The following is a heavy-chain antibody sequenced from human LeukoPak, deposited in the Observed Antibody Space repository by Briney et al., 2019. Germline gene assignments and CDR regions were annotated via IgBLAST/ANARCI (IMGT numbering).Heavy chain of an antibody. Sequence: GRSLRLSCTASGFTFSNYALHWVRQAPGKGPEWVALIWPDGSNKDYSDSVKGRFAISRDNSKNTLYLQMSSLRAEDTAVYYCARDRYNQYFDYWGQGTLVTVSP. J-gene: IGHJ4*02. CDR3: ARDRYNQYFDY. D-gene: IGHD5-24*01. CDR1: GFTFSNYA. V-gene: IGHV3-33*01. CDR2: IWPDGSNK.